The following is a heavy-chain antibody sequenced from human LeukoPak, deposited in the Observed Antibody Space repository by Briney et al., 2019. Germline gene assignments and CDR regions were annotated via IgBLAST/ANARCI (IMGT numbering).Heavy chain of an antibody. CDR3: ARGPEAGYSYGEFDY. CDR2: INHSGST. Sequence: SETLSLTCAVYGGSFSGYYWSWIRQPPGKGLEWIGEINHSGSTNYNPSLKSRATISVDTSKNQFSLKLSSVTAADTAVYYCARGPEAGYSYGEFDYWGQGTLVTVSS. J-gene: IGHJ4*02. D-gene: IGHD5-18*01. CDR1: GGSFSGYY. V-gene: IGHV4-34*01.